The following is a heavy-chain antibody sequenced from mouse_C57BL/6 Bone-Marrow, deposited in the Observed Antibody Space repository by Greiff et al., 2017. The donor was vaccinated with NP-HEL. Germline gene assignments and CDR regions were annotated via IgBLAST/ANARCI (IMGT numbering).Heavy chain of an antibody. CDR1: GYSFTGYY. D-gene: IGHD1-1*01. CDR2: INPSTGGT. V-gene: IGHV1-42*01. Sequence: VQLQQSGPELVKPGASVKISCKASGYSFTGYYMNWVKQSPEKSLEWIGEINPSTGGTTYNQKFKAKATLTVDKSSSTAYMQLNSLTSEDSAVYYCARGGHYYGSSYDYAMDYWGQGTSVTVSS. J-gene: IGHJ4*01. CDR3: ARGGHYYGSSYDYAMDY.